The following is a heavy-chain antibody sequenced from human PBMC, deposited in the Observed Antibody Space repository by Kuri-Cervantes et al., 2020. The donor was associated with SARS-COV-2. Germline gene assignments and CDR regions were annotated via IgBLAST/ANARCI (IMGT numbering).Heavy chain of an antibody. V-gene: IGHV3-33*01. Sequence: GGSLRLSCAASGFTFSSYGVHWVRQAPGKGLEWVAVIWYDGSNKYYADSVKGRFTISRDNSKNTLYLQMNSLRAEDTAVYYCARDNILYSGSGFDLWGQGTLVTVYS. CDR2: IWYDGSNK. CDR1: GFTFSSYG. J-gene: IGHJ4*02. CDR3: ARDNILYSGSGFDL. D-gene: IGHD1-26*01.